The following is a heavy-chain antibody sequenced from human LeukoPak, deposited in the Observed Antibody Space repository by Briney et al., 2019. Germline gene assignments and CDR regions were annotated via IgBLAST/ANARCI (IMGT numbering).Heavy chain of an antibody. CDR3: ARASGRITMVRGVRFDP. CDR1: SGSFSGYY. D-gene: IGHD3-10*01. J-gene: IGHJ5*02. Sequence: SETLSLTCAVYSGSFSGYYWSWIRQPPGKGLEWIGEINHSGSTNYNPSLKSRVTISVDTSKNQFSLKLSSVTAADTAVYYCARASGRITMVRGVRFDPWGQGTLVTVSS. CDR2: INHSGST. V-gene: IGHV4-34*01.